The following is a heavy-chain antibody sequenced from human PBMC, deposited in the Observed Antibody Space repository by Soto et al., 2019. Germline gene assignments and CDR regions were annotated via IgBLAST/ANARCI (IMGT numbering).Heavy chain of an antibody. CDR2: IIPIIGPA. Sequence: QVQLVQSGAEVKRPGSSVKLSCKASGGTFTYDGISWVRQAPGQGLEWMGGIIPIIGPATYAQKFQGRLTITANKSTSTSFIELRSLGSADTALYSSASYLGTTIPVPPRRQTYAGLVAWCQGNLVTVSS. CDR1: GGTFTYDG. J-gene: IGHJ5*02. D-gene: IGHD3-9*01. V-gene: IGHV1-69*06. CDR3: ASYLGTTIPVPPRRQTYAGLVA.